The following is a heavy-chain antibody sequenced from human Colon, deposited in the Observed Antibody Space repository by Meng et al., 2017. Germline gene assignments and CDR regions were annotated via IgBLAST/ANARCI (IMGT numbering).Heavy chain of an antibody. V-gene: IGHV3-30*01. Sequence: GESLKISCAASGFTFNNYAMHWVRQAPGKGLEWVAIISYDAVNKYYADSVKGRFTISRDKSKNTLFLQMNSLRAEDTAVYFRARAGPAIDYYFYGMDVWGQGTTVTVSS. CDR1: GFTFNNYA. J-gene: IGHJ6*02. CDR3: ARAGPAIDYYFYGMDV. D-gene: IGHD5-18*01. CDR2: ISYDAVNK.